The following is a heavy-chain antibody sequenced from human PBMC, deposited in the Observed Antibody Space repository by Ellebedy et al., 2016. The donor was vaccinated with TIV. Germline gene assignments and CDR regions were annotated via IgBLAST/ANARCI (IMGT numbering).Heavy chain of an antibody. D-gene: IGHD6-19*01. CDR2: ISSNGGST. Sequence: GESLKISXSASGFTFSSYAMHWVRQAPGKGLEYVSAISSNGGSTYYADSVKGRFTISRDNSKNTLYLQMSSLRAEDTAVYYCVKDSSGWYYFDYWGQGTLVTVSS. V-gene: IGHV3-64D*06. CDR1: GFTFSSYA. CDR3: VKDSSGWYYFDY. J-gene: IGHJ4*02.